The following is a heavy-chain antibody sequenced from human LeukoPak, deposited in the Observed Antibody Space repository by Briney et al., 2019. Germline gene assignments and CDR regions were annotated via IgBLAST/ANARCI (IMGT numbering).Heavy chain of an antibody. D-gene: IGHD3-16*02. V-gene: IGHV3-48*02. CDR1: GFTFSSYN. CDR2: ISSSSSSI. J-gene: IGHJ4*02. Sequence: GGSLRLSCAASGFTFSSYNMNWVRQAPGKGLEWVSYISSSSSSIYYADSVKGRFTISRDNAKNSLYLQMNSLRDEDTAAYYCARDHDYIWGSYRIPLDYWGRGTLVTVSS. CDR3: ARDHDYIWGSYRIPLDY.